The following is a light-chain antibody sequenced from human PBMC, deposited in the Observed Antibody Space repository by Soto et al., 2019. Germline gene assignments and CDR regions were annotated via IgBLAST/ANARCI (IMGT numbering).Light chain of an antibody. CDR3: QQSYTTPIT. Sequence: DIQLTQSPSSLSASVGDRFTITCRASHTITTYLSWFQQKPGKAPKLLVYGASSLQSGVPSRFSGSGSGTEFTLTISSLQSEDFATYYCQQSYTTPITFGQGTRLEI. V-gene: IGKV1-39*01. CDR1: HTITTY. CDR2: GAS. J-gene: IGKJ5*01.